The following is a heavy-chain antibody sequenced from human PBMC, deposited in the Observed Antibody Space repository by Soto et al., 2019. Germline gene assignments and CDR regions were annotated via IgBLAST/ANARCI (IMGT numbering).Heavy chain of an antibody. D-gene: IGHD2-8*01. CDR1: GFTFSDHH. Sequence: EVQLVESGGGLVQPGGSLRLSCAASGFTFSDHHMDWDRQAPGKGLEWVGRARNKAHSYTTAYAASVQSRFTISRDDSKNSLSLQMNSLKTEDTAVYFCARLMGTSFDLWGQGTLVAVSS. V-gene: IGHV3-72*01. J-gene: IGHJ4*02. CDR3: ARLMGTSFDL. CDR2: ARNKAHSYTT.